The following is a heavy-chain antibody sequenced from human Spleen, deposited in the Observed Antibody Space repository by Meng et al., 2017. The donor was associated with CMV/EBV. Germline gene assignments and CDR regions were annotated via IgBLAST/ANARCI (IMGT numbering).Heavy chain of an antibody. D-gene: IGHD4-23*01. CDR3: ARGPTVVTPITWFDP. J-gene: IGHJ5*02. Sequence: QVQLGQSGAEVKKPGASVKVACKASGYTFTGYYMHWVRQAPGQGLEWMGWINPNSGGTNYAQKFQGRVTMTRDTSISTAYMELSRLRSDDTAVYYCARGPTVVTPITWFDPWGQGTLVTVSS. CDR1: GYTFTGYY. V-gene: IGHV1-2*02. CDR2: INPNSGGT.